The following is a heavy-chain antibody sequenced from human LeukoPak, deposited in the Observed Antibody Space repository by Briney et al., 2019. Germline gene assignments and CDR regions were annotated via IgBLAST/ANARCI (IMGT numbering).Heavy chain of an antibody. D-gene: IGHD1-26*01. Sequence: GGSLRLSCAASGFTFSSYSMNWVRQAPGKGLEWVAFIRYDGSNKYYADSVKGRFTISRDNAKNSLYLQMNSLRAEDTAVYYCARDSEVGATSSGDYWGQGTLVTVSS. CDR1: GFTFSSYS. CDR3: ARDSEVGATSSGDY. V-gene: IGHV3-30*02. CDR2: IRYDGSNK. J-gene: IGHJ4*02.